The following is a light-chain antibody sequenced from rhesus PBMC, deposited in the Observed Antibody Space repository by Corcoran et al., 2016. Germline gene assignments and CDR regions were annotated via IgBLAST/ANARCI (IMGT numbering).Light chain of an antibody. J-gene: IGKJ4*01. CDR2: KAS. CDR3: LQYSTSPLT. CDR1: QSISSW. V-gene: IGKV1-22*01. Sequence: DIQMTQSPSSLSASVGDTVTITCRASQSISSWLDWYQQKPGKAPNFLIYKASSLQSGVPSRFSGSGSGTDFTLTISSLQPEDFATYYCLQYSTSPLTFGGGTKVELK.